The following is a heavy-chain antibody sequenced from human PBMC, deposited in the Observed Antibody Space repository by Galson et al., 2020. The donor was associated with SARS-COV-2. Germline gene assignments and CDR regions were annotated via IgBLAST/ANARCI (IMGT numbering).Heavy chain of an antibody. CDR2: AGSVGDT. CDR1: GFTFSDYD. Sequence: LSLTCAASGFTFSDYDMHWVRQASGKSLEWVSLAGSVGDTYYLGPVKGRFIISRDNAKSSLYLQMNSLTAGDTAIYYCTRGQVGNAFDIWGQGTLVTVSS. J-gene: IGHJ3*02. V-gene: IGHV3-13*01. D-gene: IGHD1-26*01. CDR3: TRGQVGNAFDI.